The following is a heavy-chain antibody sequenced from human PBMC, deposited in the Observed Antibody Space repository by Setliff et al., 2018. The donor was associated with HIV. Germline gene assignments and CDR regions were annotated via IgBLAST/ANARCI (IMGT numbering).Heavy chain of an antibody. Sequence: ASVKVSCKASGYTLSDYGMTWVRQAPGQGLEWMAWISAYSGNRKFAQKFQGRVTVTRDTSTSTAYMELTSLRSDDTAVYYCATGRDSSGYYFLADYWGRGTLVTVSS. V-gene: IGHV1-18*01. J-gene: IGHJ4*02. CDR1: GYTLSDYG. D-gene: IGHD3-22*01. CDR2: ISAYSGNR. CDR3: ATGRDSSGYYFLADY.